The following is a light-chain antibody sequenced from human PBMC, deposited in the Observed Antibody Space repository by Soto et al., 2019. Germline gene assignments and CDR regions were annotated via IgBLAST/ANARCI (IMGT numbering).Light chain of an antibody. CDR2: DVS. Sequence: QAVVTQPASVSGSPGQSITISCTGTSSDVGGYKYVSWYQQYPGKAPKLMIYDVSNRPSGVSNRFSGSKSGNTASLTISGLQAEDEADYYCSSYTSTSPCVFGTGTKLTVL. V-gene: IGLV2-14*01. CDR3: SSYTSTSPCV. J-gene: IGLJ1*01. CDR1: SSDVGGYKY.